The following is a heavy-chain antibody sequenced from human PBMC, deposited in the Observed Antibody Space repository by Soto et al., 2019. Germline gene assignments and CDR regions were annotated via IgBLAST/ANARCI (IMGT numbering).Heavy chain of an antibody. CDR3: ARGWNYDPAYYYGMDV. V-gene: IGHV3-11*06. CDR2: ISSSSSYT. CDR1: GFTFSDYY. J-gene: IGHJ6*02. Sequence: PGGSLRLSCAASGFTFSDYYMSWIRQAPGEGLEWVSYISSSSSYTNYADSVKGRFTISRDNAKNSLYLQMNSLRAEDTAVYYCARGWNYDPAYYYGMDVWGQGTTVTVSS. D-gene: IGHD1-7*01.